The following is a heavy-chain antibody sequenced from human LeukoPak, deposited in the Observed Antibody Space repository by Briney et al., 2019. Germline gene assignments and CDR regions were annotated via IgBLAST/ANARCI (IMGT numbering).Heavy chain of an antibody. Sequence: SVKVSCKASGGTFSSYAISWVRQAPGQGLEWMGGFIPVFGRAIYAQKFQGRATITTDESASTAYMELSALTSDDTAVYYCARGRRDPGAGAGVDYYYFYMDVWGKGTTVTVSS. CDR2: FIPVFGRA. CDR3: ARGRRDPGAGAGVDYYYFYMDV. CDR1: GGTFSSYA. J-gene: IGHJ6*03. V-gene: IGHV1-69*05. D-gene: IGHD6-19*01.